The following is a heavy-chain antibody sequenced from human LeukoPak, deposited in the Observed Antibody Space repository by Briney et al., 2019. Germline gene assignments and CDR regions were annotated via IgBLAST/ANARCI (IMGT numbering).Heavy chain of an antibody. V-gene: IGHV3-23*01. CDR2: ISGSGATI. J-gene: IGHJ3*02. Sequence: GGFLRLSCTASGFTFSYYPINFVRQAPGKGLDWVSAISGSGATIYYADAVRGRFTISRDNSKNTVYLQMNSLRAEDTALYYCVTKLYVGHTHAFDIWGQGTMVTVSP. CDR1: GFTFSYYP. D-gene: IGHD3-16*01. CDR3: VTKLYVGHTHAFDI.